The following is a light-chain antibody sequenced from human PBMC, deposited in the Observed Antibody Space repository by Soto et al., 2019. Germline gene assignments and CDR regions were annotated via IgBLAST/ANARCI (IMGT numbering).Light chain of an antibody. V-gene: IGKV1-39*01. CDR2: GAS. CDR3: QQNYSIPIT. CDR1: QSISTS. Sequence: DIKMTQSPSSVSASVGDRVTITCRASQSISTSLNWYHQKPGKAPDLLIYGASSLQSGVTSRFTGSGSGTDFTLTITDLQPEDFATYYCQQNYSIPITFGQGTRLEIK. J-gene: IGKJ5*01.